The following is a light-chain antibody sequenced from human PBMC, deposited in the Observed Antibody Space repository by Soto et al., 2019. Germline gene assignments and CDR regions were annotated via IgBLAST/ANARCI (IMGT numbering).Light chain of an antibody. CDR2: DVS. J-gene: IGLJ1*01. CDR3: SSYTSSSTRV. V-gene: IGLV2-14*03. Sequence: QSVLTQPAPVSGSPGQSITISCTGTSSDVGGYNYVSWYQQHPGKAPKLMIYDVSNRPSGVSNRFSGSKSGSTASLTISGLQTEDEADYYCSSYTSSSTRVFGTGTKVTVL. CDR1: SSDVGGYNY.